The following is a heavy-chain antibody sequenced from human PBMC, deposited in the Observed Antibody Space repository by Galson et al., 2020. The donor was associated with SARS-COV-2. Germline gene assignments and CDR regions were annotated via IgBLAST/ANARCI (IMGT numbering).Heavy chain of an antibody. D-gene: IGHD2-15*01. CDR2: ISYDGSNK. V-gene: IGHV3-30-3*01. J-gene: IGHJ4*02. Sequence: GGSLRLSCAASGFTFSSYAMHWVRQAPGKGLEWVAVISYDGSNKYYADSVKGRFTISRDNSKNTPYLQMNSLRAEDTAVYYCARAEGGLYCSGGSCPFDYWGQGTLVTVSS. CDR3: ARAEGGLYCSGGSCPFDY. CDR1: GFTFSSYA.